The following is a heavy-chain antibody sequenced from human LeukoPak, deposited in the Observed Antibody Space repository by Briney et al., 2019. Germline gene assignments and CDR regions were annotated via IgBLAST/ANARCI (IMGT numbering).Heavy chain of an antibody. J-gene: IGHJ4*02. CDR3: ARYRYRGATAFDY. D-gene: IGHD1-26*01. CDR2: ISAYNGNT. CDR1: GYTFTIYG. Sequence: ASVKVSFTASGYTFTIYGISWVRQAPRQGLEWMGWISAYNGNTNYAQKLQGRVTMTTDTSTSTAYMELRSLRSDDTAVYYCARYRYRGATAFDYWGQGTLVTVSS. V-gene: IGHV1-18*01.